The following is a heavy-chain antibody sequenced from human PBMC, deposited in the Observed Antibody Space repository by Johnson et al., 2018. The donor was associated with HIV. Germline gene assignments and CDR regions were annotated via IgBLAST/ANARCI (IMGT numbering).Heavy chain of an antibody. J-gene: IGHJ3*02. CDR2: ISYETTNK. V-gene: IGHV3-30*03. Sequence: VQLVESGGGVVQPGRSLRLSCAASGFTISDYGMHWVRQAPGKGLEWVAVISYETTNKHYADSVQGRFTISRDNSKSTLILQMNGLKDEDTAIYYCARELRGPDAFDIWGQGTMVTVSS. CDR1: GFTISDYG. CDR3: ARELRGPDAFDI.